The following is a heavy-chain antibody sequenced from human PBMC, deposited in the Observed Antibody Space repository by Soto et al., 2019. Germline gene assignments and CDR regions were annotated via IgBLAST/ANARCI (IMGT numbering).Heavy chain of an antibody. J-gene: IGHJ4*02. CDR2: IYPGDSDT. CDR1: GYSFTSYW. D-gene: IGHD2-8*01. Sequence: PWESLKISGKGSGYSFTSYWIGWVRQMPGKGLEWMGIIYPGDSDTRYSPSFQGEVTISADKSISTAYVQWSSLKASDTAMYYCARQYCSNGIYYRQFDYWGQGTQVTVSS. CDR3: ARQYCSNGIYYRQFDY. V-gene: IGHV5-51*01.